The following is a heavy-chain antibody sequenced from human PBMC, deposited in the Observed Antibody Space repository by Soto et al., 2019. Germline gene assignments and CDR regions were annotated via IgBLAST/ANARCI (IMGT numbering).Heavy chain of an antibody. CDR2: INEDGGGQ. Sequence: EVQLVESGGGLGQPGGSLTLSCAASGFTFRNFWMSWVRQAPGKGLEWLANINEDGGGQFYVDSVKGRFTITRDNAKNSVYLQMTSLRAEDTALYFCAKGGRDFEECESWGQGSLVNVSS. V-gene: IGHV3-7*01. D-gene: IGHD2-21*02. J-gene: IGHJ4*02. CDR3: AKGGRDFEECES. CDR1: GFTFRNFW.